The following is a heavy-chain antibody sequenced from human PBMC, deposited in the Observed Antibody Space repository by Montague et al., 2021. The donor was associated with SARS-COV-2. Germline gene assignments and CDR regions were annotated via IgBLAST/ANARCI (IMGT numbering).Heavy chain of an antibody. CDR2: VYYSGST. V-gene: IGHV4-39*01. CDR1: GVSISGYTYF. CDR3: ARHRVASGWNYFDP. D-gene: IGHD1-7*01. Sequence: SETLSLTCTVSGVSISGYTYFWSWIRQPPGKGLEWIASVYYSGSTYYNPSLKSRVTISVDTSKNQSSLQVSSVTAADSAIYYCARHRVASGWNYFDPWGRGTLGTVSS. J-gene: IGHJ5*02.